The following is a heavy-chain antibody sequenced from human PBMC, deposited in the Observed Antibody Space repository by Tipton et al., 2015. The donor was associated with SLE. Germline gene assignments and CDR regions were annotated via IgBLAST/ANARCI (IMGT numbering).Heavy chain of an antibody. Sequence: LRLSCTVSGGSISSHYWSWIRQPSGKGLEWIGHIYYSGCTNYNPSLKSRVTISVDTSKNQFSLKLSSVTAADTAVYYCARPIAAAGPDDAFDIWGQGTMVTVSS. J-gene: IGHJ3*02. D-gene: IGHD6-13*01. V-gene: IGHV4-59*11. CDR1: GGSISSHY. CDR2: IYYSGCT. CDR3: ARPIAAAGPDDAFDI.